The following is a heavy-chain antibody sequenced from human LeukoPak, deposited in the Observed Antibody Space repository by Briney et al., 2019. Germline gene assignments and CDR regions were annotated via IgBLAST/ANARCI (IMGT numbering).Heavy chain of an antibody. CDR3: ARGSYDSSDFEYFHH. CDR1: GYTFSTYY. Sequence: ASVKVSCKASGYTFSTYYMHWVRQAPGQGLEWMGIINPSGTDSNYAQKFQGRVTMTRDTSIGTAYMELNRLRSDDTAVYYCARGSYDSSDFEYFHHWGQGTLVTVSS. J-gene: IGHJ1*01. CDR2: INPSGTDS. D-gene: IGHD3-22*01. V-gene: IGHV1-46*01.